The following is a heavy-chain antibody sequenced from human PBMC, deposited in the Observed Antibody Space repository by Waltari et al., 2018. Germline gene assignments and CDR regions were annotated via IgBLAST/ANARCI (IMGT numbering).Heavy chain of an antibody. CDR1: GFTFNNYE. CDR3: VRGVGVQNWIDP. CDR2: ISSSGSTI. J-gene: IGHJ5*02. Sequence: EVQLVESGGGWVQPGGSVRLSCAASGFTFNNYEMNWVRQAPGKGLEWVSYISSSGSTIYYADFVKGRFTISRDNAKNSLYLQMNSLRAEDTAVYYCVRGVGVQNWIDPWGQGTLVTVSS. D-gene: IGHD6-6*01. V-gene: IGHV3-48*03.